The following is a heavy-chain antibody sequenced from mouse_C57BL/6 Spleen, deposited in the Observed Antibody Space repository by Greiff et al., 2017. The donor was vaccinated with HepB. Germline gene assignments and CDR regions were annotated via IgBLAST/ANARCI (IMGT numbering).Heavy chain of an antibody. J-gene: IGHJ1*03. D-gene: IGHD1-1*01. Sequence: EVQGVESGGGLVQPKGSLKLSCAASGFSFNTYAMNWVRQAPGKGLEWVARIRSKSNNYATYYADSVKDRFTISRDDSESMLYLQTNNWKTEDTAMYYCVRHDHSSYGYFDVWGTGTTVTVSS. CDR3: VRHDHSSYGYFDV. CDR2: IRSKSNNYAT. CDR1: GFSFNTYA. V-gene: IGHV10-1*01.